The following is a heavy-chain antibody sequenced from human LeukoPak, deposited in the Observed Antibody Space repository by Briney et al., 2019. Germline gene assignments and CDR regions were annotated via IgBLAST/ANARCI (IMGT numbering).Heavy chain of an antibody. CDR1: GYTFTGYY. Sequence: ASVKVSCKASGYTFTGYYMHWVRQAPGQGLEWMGWINPNSGGTNYAQKFQGWVTMTRDTSISTAYMELSRLRSDDTAVYYCAIYYVVVPAASADAFDIWGQGTMVTVSS. CDR2: INPNSGGT. CDR3: AIYYVVVPAASADAFDI. D-gene: IGHD2-2*01. V-gene: IGHV1-2*04. J-gene: IGHJ3*02.